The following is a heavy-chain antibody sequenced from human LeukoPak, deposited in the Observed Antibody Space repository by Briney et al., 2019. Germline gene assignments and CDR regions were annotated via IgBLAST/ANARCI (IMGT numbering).Heavy chain of an antibody. D-gene: IGHD3-9*01. CDR3: AKDRGALLRYFDSFDY. Sequence: GGSLRLSCAASGFTFSSYGMLWVRQASGRGRVWVAVIWYDGSNKYYADSVKGRFTISRDNSKNTLYLQMNSLRAEDTAVYYCAKDRGALLRYFDSFDYWGQGTLVTVSS. CDR2: IWYDGSNK. CDR1: GFTFSSYG. V-gene: IGHV3-33*06. J-gene: IGHJ4*02.